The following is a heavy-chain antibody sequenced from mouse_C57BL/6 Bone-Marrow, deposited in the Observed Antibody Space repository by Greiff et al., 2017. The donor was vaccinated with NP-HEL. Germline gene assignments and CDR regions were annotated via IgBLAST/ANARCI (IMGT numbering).Heavy chain of an antibody. CDR2: IYPRDGST. Sequence: QVQLQQSDAELVKPGASVKISCKVSGYTFTDHTIHWMKQRPEQGLEWIGYIYPRDGSTKYNEKFKGKATLTADKSASTAYMQLNSLTSEDSAVYFCAREIHYDYDGYYYAMDYWGQGTSVTVSS. D-gene: IGHD2-4*01. CDR3: AREIHYDYDGYYYAMDY. J-gene: IGHJ4*01. CDR1: GYTFTDHT. V-gene: IGHV1-78*01.